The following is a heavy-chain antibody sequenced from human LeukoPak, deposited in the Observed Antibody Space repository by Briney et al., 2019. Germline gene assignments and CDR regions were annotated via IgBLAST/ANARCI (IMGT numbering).Heavy chain of an antibody. Sequence: PGGSLRLSCAASGFTVSSNYMSWVRQAPGKGLEWVSVIFGGGDNTYYADSAKGRFTISRDNSKNTLYLQMNSLRAEDTAAYYCARDLYCSGGSCYQYWGQGTLVTVSS. CDR1: GFTVSSNY. J-gene: IGHJ1*01. V-gene: IGHV3-53*01. CDR3: ARDLYCSGGSCYQY. CDR2: IFGGGDNT. D-gene: IGHD2-15*01.